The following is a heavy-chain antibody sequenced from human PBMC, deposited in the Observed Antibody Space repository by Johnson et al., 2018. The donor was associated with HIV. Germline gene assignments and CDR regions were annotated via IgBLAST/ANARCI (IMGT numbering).Heavy chain of an antibody. V-gene: IGHV3-23*04. CDR2: IGGSGAGT. Sequence: VQLVESGGGLVQPGGSLRLSCGASGFIFSNYAMSWVRQAPGKGLEWVSTIGGSGAGTFYADSVRGRFTVSRDNSKDTLYLQMNSLRAEDTAVYYCAIVVIRGDAFDLWGQGTTVTVSS. CDR3: AIVVIRGDAFDL. J-gene: IGHJ3*01. D-gene: IGHD3-22*01. CDR1: GFIFSNYA.